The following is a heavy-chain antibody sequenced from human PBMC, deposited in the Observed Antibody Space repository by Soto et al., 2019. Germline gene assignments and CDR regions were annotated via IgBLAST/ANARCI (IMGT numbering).Heavy chain of an antibody. CDR1: GFTFSSYA. J-gene: IGHJ4*02. D-gene: IGHD6-19*01. Sequence: EVQLLESGGGLVQPGGSLRLSCAASGFTFSSYAMSWVRQAPGKGLEWVSTISGSGGSTYYADSVKGRFTISRDNSKNTLYLQLNSLRAEDTAVYYCAKCSPRYSSGLKAYYFDYWGQGTLVTVSS. CDR2: ISGSGGST. CDR3: AKCSPRYSSGLKAYYFDY. V-gene: IGHV3-23*01.